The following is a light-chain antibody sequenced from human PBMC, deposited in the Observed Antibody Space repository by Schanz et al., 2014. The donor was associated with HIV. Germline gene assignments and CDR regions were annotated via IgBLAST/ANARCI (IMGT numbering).Light chain of an antibody. CDR1: QSVKSNF. J-gene: IGKJ2*01. V-gene: IGKV3D-20*02. Sequence: EIVLTQSPGTLSLSPGERGTLSCRASQSVKSNFIGWYQQKPGQAPRLLIFGASNRATGIPDRFSGGVSGTDFTLTISRVEPEDYAVYYCHQRGEWPDTFGQGTKLEI. CDR2: GAS. CDR3: HQRGEWPDT.